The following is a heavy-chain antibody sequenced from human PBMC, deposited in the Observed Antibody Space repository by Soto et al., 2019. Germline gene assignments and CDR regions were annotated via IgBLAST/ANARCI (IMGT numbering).Heavy chain of an antibody. J-gene: IGHJ4*02. CDR1: RGAIGSPNW. Sequence: SETLSLTCTVSRGAIGSPNWWAWVRQTPGKGLEWIGEIYHNGNTNYNPSLRSRANISVDMSKRQFSLNVTSVTAADPDIYYCARDMTYWGQGNLVTVS. CDR3: ARDMTY. CDR2: IYHNGNT. V-gene: IGHV4-4*02.